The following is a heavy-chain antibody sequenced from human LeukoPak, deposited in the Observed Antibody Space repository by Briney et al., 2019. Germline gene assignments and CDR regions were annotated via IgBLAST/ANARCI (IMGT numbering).Heavy chain of an antibody. Sequence: ASVKVSCKTSGYTFISHHLHWVRQAPGQGLEWMGIINPSGGSTSYAQKFQGRVTMTRDMSTSTVYMELSSLRSEDTAVYYCARGGYYGSGSYVFDYWGQGTLVTVSS. CDR1: GYTFISHH. D-gene: IGHD3-10*01. CDR2: INPSGGST. J-gene: IGHJ4*02. V-gene: IGHV1-46*01. CDR3: ARGGYYGSGSYVFDY.